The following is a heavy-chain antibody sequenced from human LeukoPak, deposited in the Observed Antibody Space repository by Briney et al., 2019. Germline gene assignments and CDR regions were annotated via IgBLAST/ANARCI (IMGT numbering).Heavy chain of an antibody. CDR2: ISSTSRTI. J-gene: IGHJ6*03. D-gene: IGHD5-24*01. Sequence: GGSLRLSCAASGFTFSSYGMSWVREAPGEGGEGVSYISSTSRTIYDADSVKGRFTISRDNAKNSLYLQMNSLRDEDTAVYYCARDPLRWLQNNYYYYYMDVWGKGTTVTVSS. CDR3: ARDPLRWLQNNYYYYYMDV. V-gene: IGHV3-48*02. CDR1: GFTFSSYG.